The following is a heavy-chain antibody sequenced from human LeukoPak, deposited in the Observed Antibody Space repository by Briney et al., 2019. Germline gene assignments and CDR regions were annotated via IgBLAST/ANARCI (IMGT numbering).Heavy chain of an antibody. D-gene: IGHD6-19*01. CDR1: GFTFSSYS. CDR2: ISSSSSYI. V-gene: IGHV3-21*01. CDR3: ATQGVAGTVYY. Sequence: PGGSLRLSCAVSGFTFSSYSMNWVRQAPGKGLEWVSSISSSSSYIYYADSVKGRFTTSRDNAKNSLYLQMNSLRAEDTAVYYCATQGVAGTVYYWGQGTLVTVSS. J-gene: IGHJ4*02.